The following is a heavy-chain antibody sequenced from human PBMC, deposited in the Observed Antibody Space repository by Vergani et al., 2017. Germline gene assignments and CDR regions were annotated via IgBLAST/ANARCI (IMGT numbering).Heavy chain of an antibody. D-gene: IGHD6-13*01. CDR3: AKDRGSYSSSGFFDY. Sequence: EVQLVESGGGPVKPGGSLRLSCAASGFTFDDYAMHWVRQAPGKGLEWVSGISWNSGSIGYADSVKGRFTISRDNAKNSLYLQMNSLRAEDTALYYCAKDRGSYSSSGFFDYWGQGTLVTVSS. CDR1: GFTFDDYA. CDR2: ISWNSGSI. J-gene: IGHJ4*02. V-gene: IGHV3-9*01.